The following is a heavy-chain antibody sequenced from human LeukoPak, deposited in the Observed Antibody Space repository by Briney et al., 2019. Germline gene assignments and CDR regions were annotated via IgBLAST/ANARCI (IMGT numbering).Heavy chain of an antibody. Sequence: GSLRLSCVVSGFTFSNYDMNWVRQAPGKGLEWISYISSSGTAIYYADSVRGRFTISRDNTRNSLFLQMNSLRAEDTAVYYCARAWGSHDHWGQGTLVTVSS. V-gene: IGHV3-48*03. J-gene: IGHJ4*02. CDR2: ISSSGTAI. CDR3: ARAWGSHDH. CDR1: GFTFSNYD. D-gene: IGHD7-27*01.